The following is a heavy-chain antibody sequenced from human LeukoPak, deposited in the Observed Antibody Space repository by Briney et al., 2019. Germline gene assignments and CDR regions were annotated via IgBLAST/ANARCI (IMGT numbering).Heavy chain of an antibody. CDR1: GYTFTAYY. CDR2: IIPIFGTA. Sequence: ASVKVSCRASGYTFTAYYMHWVRQAPGQGLEWMGGIIPIFGTANYAQKFQGRVTITADESTSTAYMELSSLRSEDTAVYYCARDGLRDGYNYPFYWGQGTLVTVSS. V-gene: IGHV1-69*13. J-gene: IGHJ4*02. D-gene: IGHD5-24*01. CDR3: ARDGLRDGYNYPFY.